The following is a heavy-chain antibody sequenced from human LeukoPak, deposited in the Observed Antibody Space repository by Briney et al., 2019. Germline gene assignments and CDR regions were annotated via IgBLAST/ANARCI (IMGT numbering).Heavy chain of an antibody. V-gene: IGHV3-30*02. CDR2: IRYDGSNK. CDR1: GFTFSIYG. J-gene: IGHJ4*02. Sequence: GGSLRLSCAASGFTFSIYGMHWVRHSPGKALEWLAFIRYDGSNKFYADYVKGRFTISRDNSKNTLYLQMNSLRAEDTAVYYCAKDLGQWLAQYYFDYWGQGTLVTVSS. D-gene: IGHD6-19*01. CDR3: AKDLGQWLAQYYFDY.